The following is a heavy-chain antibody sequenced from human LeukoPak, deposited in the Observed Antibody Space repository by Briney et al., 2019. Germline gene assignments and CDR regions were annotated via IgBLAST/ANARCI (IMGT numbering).Heavy chain of an antibody. J-gene: IGHJ5*02. Sequence: GESLKISCKGSGYSFTSYWIGWVRQMPGKGLEWMGIIYPGDSDTRYSPSFQGQVTISADKSISTAYLQWSSPKASDTAMYYCARQLVVADNWFDPWGQGTLVTVSS. V-gene: IGHV5-51*01. CDR2: IYPGDSDT. CDR3: ARQLVVADNWFDP. CDR1: GYSFTSYW. D-gene: IGHD2-15*01.